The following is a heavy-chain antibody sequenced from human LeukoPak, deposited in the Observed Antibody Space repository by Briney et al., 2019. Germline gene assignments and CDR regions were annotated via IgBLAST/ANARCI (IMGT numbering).Heavy chain of an antibody. CDR3: AKDPRITTIVGLYYFDY. Sequence: PGGSLRLSCAASGFTFSNYGIHWVRQAPGKGLEWVAVISYDGSNKYYADSVKGRFAISRDNSKNTLYLQMNSLRAEDTAVYYCAKDPRITTIVGLYYFDYWGQGTLVTVSS. CDR2: ISYDGSNK. V-gene: IGHV3-30*18. D-gene: IGHD3-22*01. J-gene: IGHJ4*02. CDR1: GFTFSNYG.